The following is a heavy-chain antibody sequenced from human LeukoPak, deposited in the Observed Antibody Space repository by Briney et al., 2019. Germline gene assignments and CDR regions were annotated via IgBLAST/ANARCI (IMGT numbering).Heavy chain of an antibody. J-gene: IGHJ4*02. V-gene: IGHV3-48*03. CDR1: GFTFSSYE. CDR3: ARESLAGNYFDY. CDR2: ISSSGSTI. Sequence: PGGSLRLSCAASGFTFSSYEMNWVRQAPGKGLEWVSYISSSGSTIYYADSVKGRFTISRDNAKNSLYLQMNSLRAEDTALYYCARESLAGNYFDYWGQGTLVTVSS. D-gene: IGHD6-19*01.